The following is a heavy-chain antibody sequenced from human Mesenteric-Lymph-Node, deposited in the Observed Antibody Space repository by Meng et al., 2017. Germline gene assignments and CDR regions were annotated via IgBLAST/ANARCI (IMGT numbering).Heavy chain of an antibody. J-gene: IGHJ3*02. CDR1: GFTFSGSD. CDR3: TVYISGHM. D-gene: IGHD6-19*01. Sequence: EVSGVGSGGALVHPGGSLKLSCAASGFTFSGSDVHWFRQVSGKGLEWVGRITTKGNTYATAYAASLKGRFTISRDDSENTAYLQMNSLKTEDTALYYCTVYISGHMWGQGTMVTVSS. CDR2: ITTKGNTYAT. V-gene: IGHV3-73*02.